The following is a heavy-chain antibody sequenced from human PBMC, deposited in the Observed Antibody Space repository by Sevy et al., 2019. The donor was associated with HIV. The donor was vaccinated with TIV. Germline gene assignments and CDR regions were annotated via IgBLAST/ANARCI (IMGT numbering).Heavy chain of an antibody. CDR3: ARDHLVRGVIVNFDY. CDR2: ISSSSSTI. CDR1: GFTFSSYS. Sequence: GGSVRLSCAASGFTFSSYSMNWVRQAPGKGLEWVSYISSSSSTIYYADSVKGRFTISRDNAKNSLYLQMNSLRDEDTAVYYCARDHLVRGVIVNFDYWGQGTLVTVSS. D-gene: IGHD3-10*01. V-gene: IGHV3-48*02. J-gene: IGHJ4*02.